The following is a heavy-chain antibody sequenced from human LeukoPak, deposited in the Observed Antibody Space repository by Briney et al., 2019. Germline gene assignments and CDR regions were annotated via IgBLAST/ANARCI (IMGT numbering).Heavy chain of an antibody. D-gene: IGHD6-19*01. CDR1: GFTFSSYA. Sequence: GGSLRLSCAASGFTFSSYAMNWVRQAPGKGLEWVSAISGSGGSTYYADSVKGRFTISRDNSKNTLYLQMNSLRAEDTAVYYCAKDQGGYSSGWYHYFDYWGQGTLVPSPQ. CDR2: ISGSGGST. J-gene: IGHJ4*02. CDR3: AKDQGGYSSGWYHYFDY. V-gene: IGHV3-23*01.